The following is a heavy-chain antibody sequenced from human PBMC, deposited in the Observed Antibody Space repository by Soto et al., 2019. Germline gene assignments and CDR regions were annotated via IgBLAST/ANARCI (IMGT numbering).Heavy chain of an antibody. CDR3: ERTYYYDSSGYNPFDY. CDR2: ISYDGSNK. V-gene: IGHV3-30-3*01. CDR1: GFTFSSYA. J-gene: IGHJ4*02. Sequence: QVQLVESGGGVVQPGRSLRLSCAASGFTFSSYAMHWVRQAPGKGLEWVAVISYDGSNKYYADSVKGRFTISRDNSKNTLYLKMNSLRDEDTDVYYCERTYYYDSSGYNPFDYWGQGTLVTVSS. D-gene: IGHD3-22*01.